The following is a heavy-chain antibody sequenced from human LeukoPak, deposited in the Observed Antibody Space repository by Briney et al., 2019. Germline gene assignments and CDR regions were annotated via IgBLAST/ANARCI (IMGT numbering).Heavy chain of an antibody. CDR3: AKEKRITIFGVVLNYFDY. CDR1: GFTFSTYA. J-gene: IGHJ4*02. Sequence: GGSLRLSCAASGFTFSTYAMNWVRQAPGKGLEWVSTISGGGGNIYYADSVKGRFTISRDNSKNTLYLQMNSLRAEDTAVYYCAKEKRITIFGVVLNYFDYWGQGTLVTVSS. CDR2: ISGGGGNI. V-gene: IGHV3-23*01. D-gene: IGHD3-3*01.